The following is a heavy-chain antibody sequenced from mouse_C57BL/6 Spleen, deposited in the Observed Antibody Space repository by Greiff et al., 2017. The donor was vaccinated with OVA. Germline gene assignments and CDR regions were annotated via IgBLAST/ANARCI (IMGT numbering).Heavy chain of an antibody. CDR3: ARERPVDY. Sequence: EVQLQQSGPELVKPGASVKISCKASGYTFTDYYMNWVKQSHGKSLEWIGDINPNNGGTSYNQKFKGKATLTVDKSSSTAYMELRSLTSEDSAVYYCARERPVDYWGQGTTLTVSS. CDR1: GYTFTDYY. D-gene: IGHD1-2*01. CDR2: INPNNGGT. V-gene: IGHV1-26*01. J-gene: IGHJ2*01.